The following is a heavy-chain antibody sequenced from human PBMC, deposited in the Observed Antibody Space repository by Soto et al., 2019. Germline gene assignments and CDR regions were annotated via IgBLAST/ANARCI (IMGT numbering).Heavy chain of an antibody. D-gene: IGHD2-8*01. Sequence: TVSGVSRATTSLYWGWIRQPPWKGLQWVGSVDSSCSTYYNPSLKSRVTISVDTSKNQFFLKLTSVTAADTAVYYCARLLTYWGHGILVNVSS. V-gene: IGHV4-39*01. CDR3: ARLLTY. CDR2: VDSSCST. J-gene: IGHJ4*01. CDR1: GVSRATTSLY.